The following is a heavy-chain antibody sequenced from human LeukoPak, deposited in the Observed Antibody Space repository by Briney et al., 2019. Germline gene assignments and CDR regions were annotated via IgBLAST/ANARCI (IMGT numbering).Heavy chain of an antibody. CDR3: AKSGDYHGSGPFSYFDY. CDR2: ISGGAAIT. J-gene: IGHJ4*02. Sequence: GGSLRLSCAASGFTFASYAMTWVRQAPGKALEWVSIISGGAAITYYADSVKGRFTISRDNSKNTLYLQMSSLRAEDTAVYYCAKSGDYHGSGPFSYFDYWGQGSLVTVSS. CDR1: GFTFASYA. V-gene: IGHV3-23*01. D-gene: IGHD3-10*01.